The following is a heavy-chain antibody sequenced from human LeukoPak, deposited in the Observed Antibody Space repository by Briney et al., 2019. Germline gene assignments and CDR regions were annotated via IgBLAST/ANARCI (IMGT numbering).Heavy chain of an antibody. CDR1: GYTFTGYY. D-gene: IGHD3-10*01. Sequence: ASVRVSCKASGYTFTGYYLHWVRQAPGQGLEWMGWINPNSGGTNYAQKFQGRVTMTRDTSISTAYMELSRLRSDDTAVYYCARGAALLWFGELHYWGQGTLVTVSS. CDR3: ARGAALLWFGELHY. J-gene: IGHJ4*02. CDR2: INPNSGGT. V-gene: IGHV1-2*02.